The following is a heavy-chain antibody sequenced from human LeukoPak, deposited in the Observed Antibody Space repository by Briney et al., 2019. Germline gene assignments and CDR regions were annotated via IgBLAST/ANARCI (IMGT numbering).Heavy chain of an antibody. Sequence: GGSLRLSCAASGFTFSSYEMNWVRQAPGKGLEWVSYIGSSGTTIHYADSVKGRFTISRDDSKNTLYLQMNSLRAEDTAVYYCARDVGNFGSGSSYFDSWGQGTLVTVSS. CDR2: IGSSGTTI. CDR1: GFTFSSYE. J-gene: IGHJ4*02. D-gene: IGHD3-10*01. CDR3: ARDVGNFGSGSSYFDS. V-gene: IGHV3-48*03.